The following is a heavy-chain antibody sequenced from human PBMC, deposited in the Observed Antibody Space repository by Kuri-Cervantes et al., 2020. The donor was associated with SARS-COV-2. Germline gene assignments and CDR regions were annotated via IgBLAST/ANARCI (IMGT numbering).Heavy chain of an antibody. V-gene: IGHV4-59*01. CDR2: IYYSGST. CDR3: ARCGYSYGYYNSFDY. CDR1: GGSFSGYY. Sequence: SQTLSLTCAVYGGSFSGYYWSWIRQPPGKGLEWIGYIYYSGSTNYNPSLKSRVTISVDTSKNQFSLKLSSVTAADTAVYYCARCGYSYGYYNSFDYWGQGTLVTVSS. J-gene: IGHJ4*02. D-gene: IGHD5-18*01.